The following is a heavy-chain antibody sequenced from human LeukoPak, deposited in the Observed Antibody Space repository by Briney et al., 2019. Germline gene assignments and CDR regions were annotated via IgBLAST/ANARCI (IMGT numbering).Heavy chain of an antibody. D-gene: IGHD3-22*01. Sequence: SETLSLTCTVSGGSISSGDYYWSWIRQPPGKGLEWIGYIYYSGSTYYNPSLKSRVTISVDTSKNQFSLKLSSVTAADTAVYYCARDTPYYYDSSGYYDYYLDYWGQGTLVTVSS. CDR1: GGSISSGDYY. CDR3: ARDTPYYYDSSGYYDYYLDY. V-gene: IGHV4-30-4*01. CDR2: IYYSGST. J-gene: IGHJ4*02.